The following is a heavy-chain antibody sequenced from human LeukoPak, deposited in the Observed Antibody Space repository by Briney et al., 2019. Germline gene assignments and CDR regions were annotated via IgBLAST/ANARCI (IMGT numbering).Heavy chain of an antibody. CDR1: GFTFSGSA. CDR2: IRSKANSYAT. D-gene: IGHD3-22*01. Sequence: GGSLRLSCAASGFTFSGSAMHWVRQASGKGLEWVGRIRSKANSYATAYAASVKGRFTISRDDSKNTAYLQMNSLKTEDTAVYYCTSPYYYDSGGYYAFAYWGQGTLVTVSS. CDR3: TSPYYYDSGGYYAFAY. J-gene: IGHJ4*02. V-gene: IGHV3-73*01.